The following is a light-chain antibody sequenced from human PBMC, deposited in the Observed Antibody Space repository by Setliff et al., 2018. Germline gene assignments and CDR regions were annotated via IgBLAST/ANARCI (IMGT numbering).Light chain of an antibody. Sequence: QSVLTQPASVSGSPGQSITISCTGPSSDIGSYDLVSWYQQHPGKAPKLIIYAVSDRPSGVSHRFSGSKSGNTAYLTISGLRTEDEADYYCNAYSADTTYVFGSGTKVTVL. CDR3: NAYSADTTYV. CDR2: AVS. V-gene: IGLV2-14*03. J-gene: IGLJ1*01. CDR1: SSDIGSYDL.